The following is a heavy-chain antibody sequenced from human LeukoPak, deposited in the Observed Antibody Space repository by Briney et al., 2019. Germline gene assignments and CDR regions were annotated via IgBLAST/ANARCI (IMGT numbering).Heavy chain of an antibody. J-gene: IGHJ6*02. V-gene: IGHV1-18*01. CDR2: ISAYNGNT. CDR1: GYTFTSYG. CDR3: ASNMVAANYSYGMDV. Sequence: ASVKVSCKASGYTFTSYGISWVRQVPGQGREWMGWISAYNGNTNYAQKLQGRVTMTTDTSTSTAYMELRSLRSDDTAVYYCASNMVAANYSYGMDVWGQGTTVTVSS. D-gene: IGHD5-12*01.